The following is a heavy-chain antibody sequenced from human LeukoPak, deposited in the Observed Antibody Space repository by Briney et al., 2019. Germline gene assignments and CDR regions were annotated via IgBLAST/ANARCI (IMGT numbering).Heavy chain of an antibody. D-gene: IGHD3-9*01. V-gene: IGHV3-23*01. Sequence: QPGGSLRLSCAASGFTFSNYAMNWVRQAPGKGLEWVSLISGSTGSTYYADSVKGRFSISRDDSKNTVYLQMNSLRVEDTAVYYCAREIFYGLDIWGQGTTVTVSS. J-gene: IGHJ6*02. CDR1: GFTFSNYA. CDR2: ISGSTGST. CDR3: AREIFYGLDI.